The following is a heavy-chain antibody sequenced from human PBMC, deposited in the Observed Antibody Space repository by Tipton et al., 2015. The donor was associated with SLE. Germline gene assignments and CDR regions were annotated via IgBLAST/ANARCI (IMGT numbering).Heavy chain of an antibody. Sequence: TLSLTCAVSGFSITSSYSWGWIRQPPGKGLEWIGSFFHNGNKNYNPSLRGRVTISVDTSKNHLSVRLSSVTAADTAMYFCARSPTYDYVWGSYHFDDWGQGTLVTVSS. V-gene: IGHV4-38-2*01. CDR1: GFSITSSYS. J-gene: IGHJ4*02. D-gene: IGHD3-16*02. CDR3: ARSPTYDYVWGSYHFDD. CDR2: FFHNGNK.